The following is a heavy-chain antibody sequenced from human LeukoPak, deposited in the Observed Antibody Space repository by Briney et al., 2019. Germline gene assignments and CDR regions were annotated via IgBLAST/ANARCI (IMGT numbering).Heavy chain of an antibody. Sequence: GGSLRLSCAASGFTFSDYSMNWVRQAPGKGLEWVSSISDDSNYIYYADSVKGRFTISRDNAKNSLYLQMNSLRAEDTAVYYCANHNNNYVPDAFDIWGQGTMVTVSS. CDR1: GFTFSDYS. CDR2: ISDDSNYI. V-gene: IGHV3-21*04. J-gene: IGHJ3*02. D-gene: IGHD5-24*01. CDR3: ANHNNNYVPDAFDI.